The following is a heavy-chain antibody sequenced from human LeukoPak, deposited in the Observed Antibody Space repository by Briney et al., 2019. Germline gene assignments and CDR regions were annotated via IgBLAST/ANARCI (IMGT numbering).Heavy chain of an antibody. J-gene: IGHJ3*02. CDR3: ASTYCGGDCYSPDAFDI. CDR1: GGTLSSYA. CDR2: IIPIFGTA. D-gene: IGHD2-21*02. Sequence: SVKVSCKASGGTLSSYAISWVRQAPGQGLEWMGGIIPIFGTANYAQKFQGRVTITADESTSTAYMELSSLRSEDTAVYYCASTYCGGDCYSPDAFDIWGQGTMVTVSS. V-gene: IGHV1-69*13.